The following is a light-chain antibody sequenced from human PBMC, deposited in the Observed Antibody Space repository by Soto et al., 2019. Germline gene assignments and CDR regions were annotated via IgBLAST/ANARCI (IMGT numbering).Light chain of an antibody. CDR3: QQYYITPLT. J-gene: IGKJ3*01. Sequence: DIVMTQSPDSLAESLGERATINCKSSQSVFYSSNNKNYLAWYQQKPGQPPKLLIYWASTRESGVPDRFSGSGSGTDFTLTISSLQAEDVAVYYCQQYYITPLTFGPGTKVDLK. V-gene: IGKV4-1*01. CDR2: WAS. CDR1: QSVFYSSNNKNY.